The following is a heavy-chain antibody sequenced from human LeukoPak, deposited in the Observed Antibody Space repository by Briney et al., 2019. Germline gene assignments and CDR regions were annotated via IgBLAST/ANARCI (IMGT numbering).Heavy chain of an antibody. Sequence: GGSLRLSCAAFGFTFSDYYMSGVRQAPGKGVEWVSKISTNSRSTNYTDSVKGRFTISRDNAKSSLFLQMNSLRAEDTAVYYCARENYYRMDVWGQGTTVTVSS. CDR3: ARENYYRMDV. CDR1: GFTFSDYY. V-gene: IGHV3-11*06. CDR2: ISTNSRST. J-gene: IGHJ6*02.